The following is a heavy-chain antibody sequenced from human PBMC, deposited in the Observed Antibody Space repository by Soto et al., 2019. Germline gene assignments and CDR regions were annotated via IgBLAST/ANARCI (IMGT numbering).Heavy chain of an antibody. CDR2: INAGNGNT. CDR3: ASVVVKADTRYYYYGMDV. CDR1: GYTFTSYA. D-gene: IGHD2-15*01. Sequence: ASVKVSCKASGYTFTSYAMHWVRQAPGQRLEWMGWINAGNGNTKYSQKFQGRVTITRDTSASTAYMELSSLRSEDTAVYYCASVVVKADTRYYYYGMDVWGQGPTVTVSS. V-gene: IGHV1-3*01. J-gene: IGHJ6*02.